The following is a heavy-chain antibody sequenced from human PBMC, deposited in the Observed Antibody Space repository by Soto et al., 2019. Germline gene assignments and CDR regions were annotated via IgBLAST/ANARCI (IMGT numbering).Heavy chain of an antibody. J-gene: IGHJ4*01. V-gene: IGHV2-5*02. CDR3: VYRHSFGDFPY. Sequence: QITLKESGPTLVKPTQTLTLTCTFSGFSLSTSGVGVGWIRQPPGKALEWLALIYWDDHNRYSPSLKSRVTTAKDTPKNQVVLTMANMDPLDTATYYCVYRHSFGDFPYSGHGAPITVSS. CDR1: GFSLSTSGVG. CDR2: IYWDDHN. D-gene: IGHD3-10*01.